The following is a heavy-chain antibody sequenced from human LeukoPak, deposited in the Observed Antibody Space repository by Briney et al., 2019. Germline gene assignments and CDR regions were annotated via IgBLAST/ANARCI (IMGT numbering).Heavy chain of an antibody. D-gene: IGHD3-9*01. CDR2: ISGSGGTT. Sequence: PGGSLRLSCAASGFTFSSYTMSWVRQAPGKGLEWVSGISGSGGTTYYADSVKGRFTISRDNSKNTLYLQMNSLRAGDTAVYYCAKDGAVGYDILTAYSPGYFQHWGQSTLVTVSS. CDR1: GFTFSSYT. J-gene: IGHJ1*01. CDR3: AKDGAVGYDILTAYSPGYFQH. V-gene: IGHV3-23*01.